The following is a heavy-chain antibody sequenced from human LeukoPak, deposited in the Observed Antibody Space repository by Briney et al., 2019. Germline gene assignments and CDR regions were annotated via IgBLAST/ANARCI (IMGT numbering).Heavy chain of an antibody. J-gene: IGHJ4*02. CDR3: ARGRSEILFGYSYLSPRYFDY. CDR2: INHSGST. CDR1: GGSFSGYY. Sequence: SETLSLTCAVYGGSFSGYYWSWIRQPPGKGLEWIGEINHSGSTNYNPSLKSRVTISVDTSKNQFSLKLSSVTAADTAVYYCARGRSEILFGYSYLSPRYFDYWGQGTLVTVSS. V-gene: IGHV4-34*01. D-gene: IGHD5-18*01.